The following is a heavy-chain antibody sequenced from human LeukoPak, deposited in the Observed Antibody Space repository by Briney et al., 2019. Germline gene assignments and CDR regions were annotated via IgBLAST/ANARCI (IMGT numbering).Heavy chain of an antibody. CDR3: ARDKGGYSYGIYYFDY. CDR1: GGSISSSTYY. CDR2: IYYSGST. Sequence: SETLSLTCTVSGGSISSSTYYWGWIRQPPGKGLEWIGNIYYSGSTYYNPSLKSRVTISVDTSKNQFSLKLSSVTAADTAVYYCARDKGGYSYGIYYFDYWGQGTLVTVSS. J-gene: IGHJ4*02. D-gene: IGHD5-18*01. V-gene: IGHV4-39*07.